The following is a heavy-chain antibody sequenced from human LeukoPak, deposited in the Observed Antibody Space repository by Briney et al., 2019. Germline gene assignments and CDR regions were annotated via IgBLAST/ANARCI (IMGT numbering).Heavy chain of an antibody. CDR3: AREGYRDTSNDY. CDR2: IKQDGSEK. CDR1: GFTFSRYW. V-gene: IGHV3-7*05. Sequence: GGSLRLSCEASGFTFSRYWMSWARQAPGKGLEWVANIKQDGSEKYYVDSVKGRFTISRDNAKNSLYLQVNSLPADDTAVYYCAREGYRDTSNDYWGQGTLVTVSS. D-gene: IGHD3-16*02. J-gene: IGHJ4*02.